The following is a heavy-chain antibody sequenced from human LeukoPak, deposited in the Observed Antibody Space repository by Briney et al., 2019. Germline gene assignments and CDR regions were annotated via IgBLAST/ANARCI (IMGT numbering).Heavy chain of an antibody. D-gene: IGHD3-10*01. Sequence: SETLSLTCAVYGGSFSGYYWSWIRQPPGKGLEWIGEINHSGSTNYNPSLKSRVTISVDTSKNQFSLKLSSVTAADTAVYYCARDRPMVDWGQGTLVTVSS. V-gene: IGHV4-34*01. CDR2: INHSGST. CDR1: GGSFSGYY. CDR3: ARDRPMVD. J-gene: IGHJ4*02.